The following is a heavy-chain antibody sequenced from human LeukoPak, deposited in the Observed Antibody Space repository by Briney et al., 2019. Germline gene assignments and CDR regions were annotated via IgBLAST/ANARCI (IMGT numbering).Heavy chain of an antibody. CDR1: GGSITTYY. V-gene: IGHV4-59*01. CDR2: IYYSGST. CDR3: TRGDLEVSGWYPDY. J-gene: IGHJ4*02. Sequence: NPSETLSLTCTVSGGSITTYYWSWIRQSPGMGLEWIGYIYYSGSTNYNPSLKSRVTISVDTSKNQFSLKLSSVTAADTAVYYCTRGDLEVSGWYPDYWGQGTLVTVSS. D-gene: IGHD6-19*01.